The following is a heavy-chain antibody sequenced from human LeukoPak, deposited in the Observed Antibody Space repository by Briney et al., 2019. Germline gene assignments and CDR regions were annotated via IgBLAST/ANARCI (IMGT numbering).Heavy chain of an antibody. V-gene: IGHV1-69*13. CDR2: IIPIFGTA. CDR1: GGTFSSYA. J-gene: IGHJ5*02. CDR3: AREVSPQKLRYSGGGWFDP. D-gene: IGHD3-9*01. Sequence: ASVKVSCKASGGTFSSYAISWVRQAPGQGLEWMGGIIPIFGTANYAQKFQGRVTINADESTSTAYMELSSLRSEDTAVYYCAREVSPQKLRYSGGGWFDPWGQGTLVTVSS.